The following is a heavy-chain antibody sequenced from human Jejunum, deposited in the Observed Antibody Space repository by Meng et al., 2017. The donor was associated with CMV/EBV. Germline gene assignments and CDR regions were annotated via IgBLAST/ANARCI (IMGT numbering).Heavy chain of an antibody. CDR1: GDFSGSSAYT. CDR3: AYSIGMDDLCSGCDH. CDR2: IYRSGNN. V-gene: IGHV4-61*02. J-gene: IGHJ4*02. D-gene: IGHD3-3*01. Sequence: QVHFQASCQRLVLTSQNPTLTFSVPGDFSGSSAYTCGWIREPAGKALERIGRIYRSGNNDYNPSLTSRVTMSLDTSKNQFSLHLISVTAADTAVYYCAYSIGMDDLCSGCDHWGQGTLVTVSS.